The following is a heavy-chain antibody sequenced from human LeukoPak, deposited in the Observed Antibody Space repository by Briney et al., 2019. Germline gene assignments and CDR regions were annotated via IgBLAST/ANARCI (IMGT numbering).Heavy chain of an antibody. CDR2: ISTNNGNT. J-gene: IGHJ4*02. V-gene: IGHV1-18*01. Sequence: SVKVSCKASGYTFTRYVISRVGQSPGQGREGMGWISTNNGNTEYTQRLQGRVTLTTDTSITTACIELRRMTSDDSCVYYCARDFPIDYWGQGTLVIVSS. CDR1: GYTFTRYV. CDR3: ARDFPIDY.